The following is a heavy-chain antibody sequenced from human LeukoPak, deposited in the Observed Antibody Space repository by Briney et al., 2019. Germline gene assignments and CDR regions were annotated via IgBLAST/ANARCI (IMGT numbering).Heavy chain of an antibody. V-gene: IGHV3-33*06. CDR2: IYYDGSNI. Sequence: PGRSLTLSCAASEFTFTTYGMHWVRQAPGKGLEWVAFIYYDGSNIYYADYVKGRFTISRDISKNTLYLQMDSLRAEDTAIYYCAKVQEMDTILPPFHYWGQGTLVTVSS. D-gene: IGHD5-24*01. CDR1: EFTFTTYG. J-gene: IGHJ4*02. CDR3: AKVQEMDTILPPFHY.